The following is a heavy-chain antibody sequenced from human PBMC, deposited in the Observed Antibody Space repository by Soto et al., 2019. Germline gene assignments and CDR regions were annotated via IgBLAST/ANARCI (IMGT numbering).Heavy chain of an antibody. Sequence: PGESLKISCKGSGYSFTSYWISWVRQMPGKGLEWMGRIDPSDSYTNYSPSFQGHVTISADKSISTAYLQWSSLKASDTAMYYCARARDGPYYYYYYGMDVWGQGTTVTV. CDR3: ARARDGPYYYYYYGMDV. J-gene: IGHJ6*02. V-gene: IGHV5-10-1*01. CDR1: GYSFTSYW. CDR2: IDPSDSYT.